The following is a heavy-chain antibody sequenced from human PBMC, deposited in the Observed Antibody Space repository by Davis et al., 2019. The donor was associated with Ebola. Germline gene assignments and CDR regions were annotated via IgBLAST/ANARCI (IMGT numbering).Heavy chain of an antibody. CDR2: IYYSGST. CDR1: GGSISSSSYY. D-gene: IGHD1-26*01. CDR3: ARLTWGEFDY. V-gene: IGHV4-39*07. J-gene: IGHJ4*02. Sequence: MPSETLSLTCTVSGGSISSSSYYWGWIRQPPGKGLEWIGSIYYSGSTYYNPSLKSRVTISVDTSKNQFSLKLSSVTAADTAVYYCARLTWGEFDYWGQGTLVTVSS.